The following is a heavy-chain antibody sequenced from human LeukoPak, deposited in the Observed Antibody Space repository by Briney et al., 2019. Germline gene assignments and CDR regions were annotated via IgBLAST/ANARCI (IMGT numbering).Heavy chain of an antibody. CDR2: IYSDGSST. D-gene: IGHD3-16*01. J-gene: IGHJ4*02. V-gene: IGHV3-74*01. Sequence: PGGSLRVSCAASGFTLSNDSMRCGRQAPGKGLGWVSRIYSDGSSTNYADSVKGRFTISRDNAKNTLYMQMNSLRAEDTAVYYCARDRLGFDYWGQGTLVSVSS. CDR1: GFTLSNDS. CDR3: ARDRLGFDY.